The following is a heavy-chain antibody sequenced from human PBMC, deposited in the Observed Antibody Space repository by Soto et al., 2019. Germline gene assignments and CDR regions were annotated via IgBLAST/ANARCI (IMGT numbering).Heavy chain of an antibody. V-gene: IGHV3-53*01. CDR3: STSQRSDHGYDI. CDR1: GVTVSGKKY. CDR2: LYDSNGT. Sequence: GGSLRLSCAASGVTVSGKKYLAWLRQAPGKGLEWVTALYDSNGTYNADFVKCRFTTAGHSSKTLVYLQINSPTPEDTAVYSGSTSQRSDHGYDIWGQGTAVTVSS. J-gene: IGHJ3*02. D-gene: IGHD4-17*01.